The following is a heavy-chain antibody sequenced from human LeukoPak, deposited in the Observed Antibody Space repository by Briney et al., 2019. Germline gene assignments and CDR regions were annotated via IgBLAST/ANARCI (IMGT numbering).Heavy chain of an antibody. CDR1: GGSISSYY. V-gene: IGHV4-59*01. D-gene: IGHD2-15*01. J-gene: IGHJ5*02. Sequence: SETLSLTCTVSGGSISSYYWSWIRQPPGKGLEWIGYIYYSGSTNYNPSLKSRVTISVDTSKNQFSLKLSSVTAADTAVYYCARGTGIVVVAATPPSWFDPWGQGTPVTVSS. CDR3: ARGTGIVVVAATPPSWFDP. CDR2: IYYSGST.